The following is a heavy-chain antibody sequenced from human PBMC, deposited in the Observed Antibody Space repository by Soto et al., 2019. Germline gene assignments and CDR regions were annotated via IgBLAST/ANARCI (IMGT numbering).Heavy chain of an antibody. D-gene: IGHD2-15*01. CDR2: ISGSGGST. CDR3: AKDPGGDPGALGDCSGGSCYFDY. CDR1: GFTFSSYA. V-gene: IGHV3-23*01. J-gene: IGHJ4*02. Sequence: GGSLRLSCAASGFTFSSYAMSWVRQAPGKGLEWVSAISGSGGSTYYADSVKGRFTISRDNSKNTLYLQMNSLRAEDTAVYYCAKDPGGDPGALGDCSGGSCYFDYWGQGTLVTVSS.